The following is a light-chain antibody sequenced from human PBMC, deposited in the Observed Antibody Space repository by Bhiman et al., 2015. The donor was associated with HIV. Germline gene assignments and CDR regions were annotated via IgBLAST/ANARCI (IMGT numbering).Light chain of an antibody. J-gene: IGLJ2*01. CDR2: EDK. CDR1: KLGNKY. Sequence: SYELTQPPSVSVFPGQTASITCSGDKLGNKYACWYQQKPGQSPVVVIYEDKKRPSGIPERFSGSNSGNTATLTISGTQAMDEADYYCQAWDSSTGVFGGGTKLTVL. V-gene: IGLV3-1*01. CDR3: QAWDSSTGV.